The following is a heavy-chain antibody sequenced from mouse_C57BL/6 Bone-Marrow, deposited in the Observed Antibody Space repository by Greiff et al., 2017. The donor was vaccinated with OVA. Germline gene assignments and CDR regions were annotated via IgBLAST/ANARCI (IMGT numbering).Heavy chain of an antibody. J-gene: IGHJ3*01. Sequence: VKLQESGAELVKPGASVKISCKASGYAFSSYWMNWVKQRPGKGLEWIGQIYPGDGDTNYNGKFKGKATLTADKSSITAYMQLSSLTSEDSAVYFCAREGLRPWFAYWGQGILVTVSA. V-gene: IGHV1-80*01. CDR3: AREGLRPWFAY. CDR1: GYAFSSYW. D-gene: IGHD2-4*01. CDR2: IYPGDGDT.